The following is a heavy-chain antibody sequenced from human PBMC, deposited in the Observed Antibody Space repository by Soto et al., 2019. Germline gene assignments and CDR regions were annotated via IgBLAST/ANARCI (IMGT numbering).Heavy chain of an antibody. V-gene: IGHV4-59*12. CDR3: ASFIAVAGPYDTFDI. CDR1: GGSISSCY. D-gene: IGHD6-19*01. Sequence: SETLSLTCTVSGGSISSCYWSWIRQPPGKGLEWIGYIYYSGSTNYNPSLKSRVTISVDTSKNQFSLKLSSVTAADTAVYYCASFIAVAGPYDTFDIWGQGTMVTVSS. J-gene: IGHJ3*02. CDR2: IYYSGST.